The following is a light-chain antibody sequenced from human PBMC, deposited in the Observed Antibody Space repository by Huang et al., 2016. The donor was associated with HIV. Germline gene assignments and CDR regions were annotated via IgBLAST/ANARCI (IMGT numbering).Light chain of an antibody. J-gene: IGKJ1*01. CDR3: QQYYNYPWT. CDR2: DAA. V-gene: IGKV1-5*01. Sequence: DTQMTQSPSTLSASVGYRVTITCRASQSIANWLAWYQQKPGKAPKLLIYDAASLQSGVPSRFSGSGGTEFTLTISSLQPDDFATYYCQQYYNYPWTFGQGTKVEIK. CDR1: QSIANW.